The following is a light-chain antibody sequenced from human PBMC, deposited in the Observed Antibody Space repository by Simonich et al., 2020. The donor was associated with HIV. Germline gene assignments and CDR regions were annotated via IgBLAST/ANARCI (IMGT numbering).Light chain of an antibody. CDR1: QSVSSW. V-gene: IGKV1-5*03. CDR3: QQYNNYRT. CDR2: KAS. J-gene: IGKJ1*01. Sequence: DIQMTQSPSTLSASVGDRVTITCRASQSVSSWVALYQQKPGKAPKLLIYKASTLESGVPLRFSGSGFGTEFTLTISSLQPDDFATYYCQQYNNYRTFGQGTKVEIK.